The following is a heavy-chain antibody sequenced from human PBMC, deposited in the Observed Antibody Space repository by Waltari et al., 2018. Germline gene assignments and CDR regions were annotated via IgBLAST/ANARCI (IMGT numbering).Heavy chain of an antibody. CDR1: GGSISSYY. V-gene: IGHV4-4*07. Sequence: QVQLQESGPGLVKPSETLSLTCTVSGGSISSYYWSWIRQPAGKGLEWIGRIYTSGSTNYNPSLKSRVTMSVDTSKNQFSLKLSPVTAADTAVYYCARATVATVTIYYYYYMDVWGKGTTVTVSS. CDR2: IYTSGST. J-gene: IGHJ6*03. CDR3: ARATVATVTIYYYYYMDV. D-gene: IGHD4-17*01.